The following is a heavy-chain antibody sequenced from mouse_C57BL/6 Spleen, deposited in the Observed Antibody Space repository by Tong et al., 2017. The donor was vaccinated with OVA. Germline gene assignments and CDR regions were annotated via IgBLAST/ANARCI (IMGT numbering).Heavy chain of an antibody. CDR3: ARHGELTGEAMDY. V-gene: IGHV5-6*01. D-gene: IGHD4-1*01. CDR1: GFTFSSYG. Sequence: EVQLQESGGGLVKPGGSLKLSCAASGFTFSSYGMSWVRQTPDKRLEWVATISSGGSYTYYPDSVKGRFTISRDNAKNTLYLQMSSLKSEDTAMYYCARHGELTGEAMDYWGQGTSVTVSS. J-gene: IGHJ4*01. CDR2: ISSGGSYT.